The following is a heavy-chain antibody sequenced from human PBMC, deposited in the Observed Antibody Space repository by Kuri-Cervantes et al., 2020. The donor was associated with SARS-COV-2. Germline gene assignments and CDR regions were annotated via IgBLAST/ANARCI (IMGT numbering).Heavy chain of an antibody. V-gene: IGHV3-11*04. D-gene: IGHD3/OR15-3a*01. CDR3: ARDWAGTEGFDAFDI. Sequence: LSLTCAASGFTFSDYYMSWIRQAPGKGLEWASYISSSGSTIYYADSVKGRFTISRDNAKNSLYLQMNSLRAEDTAVYYCARDWAGTEGFDAFDIWGQGTMVTVSS. CDR1: GFTFSDYY. CDR2: ISSSGSTI. J-gene: IGHJ3*02.